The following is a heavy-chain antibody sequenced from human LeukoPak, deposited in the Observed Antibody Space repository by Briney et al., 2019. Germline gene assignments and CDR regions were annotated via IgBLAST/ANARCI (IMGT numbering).Heavy chain of an antibody. D-gene: IGHD3-22*01. J-gene: IGHJ3*02. CDR3: ARDRGLVVITDAFDI. V-gene: IGHV4-38-2*02. Sequence: SETLSLTCTVSGYSISSGYYWGWIRQPPGKGLEWIGSIYHSGSTYYNPSLKSRVTISVDTSKNQFSLKLSSVTAADTAVYYCARDRGLVVITDAFDIWGQGTMVTVSS. CDR2: IYHSGST. CDR1: GYSISSGYY.